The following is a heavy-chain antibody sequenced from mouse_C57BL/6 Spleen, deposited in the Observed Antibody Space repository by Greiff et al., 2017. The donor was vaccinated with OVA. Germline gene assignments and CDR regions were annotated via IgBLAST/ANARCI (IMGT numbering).Heavy chain of an antibody. CDR3: AFTTLFPYAMYY. J-gene: IGHJ4*01. CDR2: INPNNGGT. Sequence: EVQLQQSGPELVKPGASVKISCKASGYTFTDYYMNWVKQSHGKSLEWIGDINPNNGGTSYNQKFKGKATLTVDKYSSTSYMELRSLTSEASAVYYCAFTTLFPYAMYYWGQGTSVTVSS. CDR1: GYTFTDYY. D-gene: IGHD1-1*01. V-gene: IGHV1-26*01.